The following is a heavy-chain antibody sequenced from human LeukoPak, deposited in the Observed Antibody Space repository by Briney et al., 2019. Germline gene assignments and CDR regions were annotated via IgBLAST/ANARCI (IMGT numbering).Heavy chain of an antibody. J-gene: IGHJ4*02. V-gene: IGHV3-23*01. Sequence: GGSLRPSCAASGFTFSSYAMSWVRQAPGKGLEWVSAISGSGGSTYYADSVKGRFTISRDNSKNTLYLQMNSLRAEDTAVYYCAKDYGRDYYDSSGSFDYWGQGTLVTVSS. CDR1: GFTFSSYA. D-gene: IGHD3-22*01. CDR3: AKDYGRDYYDSSGSFDY. CDR2: ISGSGGST.